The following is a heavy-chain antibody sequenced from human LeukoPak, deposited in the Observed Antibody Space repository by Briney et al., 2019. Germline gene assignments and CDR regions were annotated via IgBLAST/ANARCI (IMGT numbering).Heavy chain of an antibody. V-gene: IGHV3-23*01. CDR3: ARRAGAYSHPYDY. CDR2: ISGSGGST. D-gene: IGHD4/OR15-4a*01. Sequence: GGTLRLSCAASGFTFNNYGMSWVRQAPGKGLEWVSAISGSGGSTYYGDSVKGRFTISRDNSKNTLYLQMNSLRAEDTAVYYCARRAGAYSHPYDYWGQGTLVTVSS. CDR1: GFTFNNYG. J-gene: IGHJ4*02.